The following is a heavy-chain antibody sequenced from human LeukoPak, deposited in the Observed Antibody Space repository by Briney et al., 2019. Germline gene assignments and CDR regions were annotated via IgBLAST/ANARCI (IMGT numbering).Heavy chain of an antibody. CDR2: IYYSGST. CDR3: ARRVVPAANDY. Sequence: SETLSLTCTVSGDSISSSSYYWGWIRQPPGKGLEWIGTIYYSGSTNYNPSLKSRVTISVDTSKNQFSLKLSSVTAADTAVYYCARRVVPAANDYWGQGTLVTVSS. V-gene: IGHV4-39*07. D-gene: IGHD2-2*01. CDR1: GDSISSSSYY. J-gene: IGHJ4*02.